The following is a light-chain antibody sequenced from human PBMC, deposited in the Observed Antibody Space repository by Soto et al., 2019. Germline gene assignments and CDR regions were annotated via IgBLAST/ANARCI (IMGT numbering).Light chain of an antibody. V-gene: IGKV3-15*01. Sequence: EIGVRQYPATLSFSPEASATLSCMASQSVSSNLAWYQQKPGQAPRLLIYGASTRATGIPARFSGSGSGTEFTLTISSLQSEDFAVYYCQQYNNGPPWTFGQGTKVDIK. CDR3: QQYNNGPPWT. J-gene: IGKJ1*01. CDR1: QSVSSN. CDR2: GAS.